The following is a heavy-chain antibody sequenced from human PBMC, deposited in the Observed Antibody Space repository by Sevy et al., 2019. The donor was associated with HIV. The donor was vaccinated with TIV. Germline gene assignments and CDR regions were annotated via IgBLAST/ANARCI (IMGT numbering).Heavy chain of an antibody. Sequence: GGSLRLSCAASGFTFSSYGMHWVRQAPGKGLEWVAVISYDGSNKYYADSVKGRFTISRDNSKNTLYLQMNSLRAEDKAGYYCAKGGGLRCRTTEDAFDIWGQGTMVTVSS. CDR2: ISYDGSNK. CDR1: GFTFSSYG. CDR3: AKGGGLRCRTTEDAFDI. J-gene: IGHJ3*02. D-gene: IGHD3-3*01. V-gene: IGHV3-30*18.